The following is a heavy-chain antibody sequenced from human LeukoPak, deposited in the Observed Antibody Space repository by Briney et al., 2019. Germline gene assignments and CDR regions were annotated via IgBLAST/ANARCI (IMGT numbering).Heavy chain of an antibody. CDR1: GFTLSSYA. CDR2: ISGSDGST. J-gene: IGHJ4*02. D-gene: IGHD6-19*01. V-gene: IGHV3-23*01. Sequence: GGSLRLSCAASGFTLSSYAMNWVRQSPGKGLEWVSVISGSDGSTNYADSVKGRFTISRDNSKNTLYLQMSSLRAEDTAVYYCAKDYTSGWYDYWGQGTLVTVSS. CDR3: AKDYTSGWYDY.